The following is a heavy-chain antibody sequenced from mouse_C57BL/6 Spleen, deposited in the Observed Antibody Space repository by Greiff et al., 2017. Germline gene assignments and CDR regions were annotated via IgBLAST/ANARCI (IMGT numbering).Heavy chain of an antibody. D-gene: IGHD1-1*01. J-gene: IGHJ2*01. CDR3: ARGDYYGSSYGY. CDR1: GYAFSSSW. CDR2: IYPGDGDT. Sequence: VQRVESGPELVKPGASVKISCKASGYAFSSSWMNWVKQRPGKGLEWIGRIYPGDGDTNYNGKFKGKATLTADKSSSTAYMQLSSLTSEDSAVYVCARGDYYGSSYGYWGQGTTLTVSS. V-gene: IGHV1-82*01.